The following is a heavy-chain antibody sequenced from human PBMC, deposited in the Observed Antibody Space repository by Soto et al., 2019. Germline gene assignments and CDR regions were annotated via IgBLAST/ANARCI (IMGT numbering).Heavy chain of an antibody. CDR3: ARAEIGDYVPIDY. D-gene: IGHD4-17*01. CDR1: GYTFTNYY. Sequence: ASVKVSCKASGYTFTNYYMHWVRQAPGQGLEWMGIINASNGNTNYAQKLQGRVTMTTDTSTSTAYMELRSLRSDDTAVYYCARAEIGDYVPIDYWGQGTLVTVSS. V-gene: IGHV1-18*04. CDR2: INASNGNT. J-gene: IGHJ4*02.